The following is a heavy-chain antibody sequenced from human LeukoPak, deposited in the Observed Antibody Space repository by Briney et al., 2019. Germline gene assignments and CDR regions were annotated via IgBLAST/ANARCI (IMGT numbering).Heavy chain of an antibody. Sequence: ASVKVSCKASGYTFTSYAMHWVRQAPGQGLEWMGWISAYNGNTNYAQKLQGRVTMTTDTSTSTAYMELRSLRSDDTAVYYCARVRGQYYYGSGPGHYFDYWGQGTLVTVSS. CDR1: GYTFTSYA. D-gene: IGHD3-10*01. CDR2: ISAYNGNT. J-gene: IGHJ4*02. CDR3: ARVRGQYYYGSGPGHYFDY. V-gene: IGHV1-18*01.